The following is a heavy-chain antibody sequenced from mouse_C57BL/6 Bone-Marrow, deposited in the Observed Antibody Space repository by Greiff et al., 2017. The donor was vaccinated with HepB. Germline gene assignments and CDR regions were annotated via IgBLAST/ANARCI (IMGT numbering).Heavy chain of an antibody. Sequence: QVQLKESGPGLVQPSQSLSITCTVSGFSLTSYGVHWVRQSPGKGLEWLGEIWRGGSKDYYAAFMSRLSITKDNSKSQVFFKMNSLQADDTAIYYCATYDYDGAMDYWGQGTSVTVSS. CDR2: IWRGGSK. CDR1: GFSLTSYG. D-gene: IGHD2-4*01. CDR3: ATYDYDGAMDY. V-gene: IGHV2-5*01. J-gene: IGHJ4*01.